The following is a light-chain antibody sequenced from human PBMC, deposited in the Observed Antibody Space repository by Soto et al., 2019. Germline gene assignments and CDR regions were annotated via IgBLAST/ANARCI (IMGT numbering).Light chain of an antibody. CDR1: QSISSW. CDR3: QHYTSYPYA. J-gene: IGKJ2*01. Sequence: DIQMTQSPSTLSASVGDRVTITCRASQSISSWLAWYQQKPGRAPNLLIYDASPLEAGVPPRFSGRGSGTQFTLTINSLQPDDFETYYCQHYTSYPYAFGQGTKVDIK. V-gene: IGKV1-5*01. CDR2: DAS.